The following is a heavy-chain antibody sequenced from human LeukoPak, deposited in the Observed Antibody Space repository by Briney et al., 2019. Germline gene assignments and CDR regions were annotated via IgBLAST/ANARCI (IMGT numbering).Heavy chain of an antibody. CDR3: ASGGVAVAGSAIDY. J-gene: IGHJ4*02. Sequence: ASVKVSCKASGYTFTEHFIHWVRQAPGQGPESMGWINPNGGGTNYAQKFQGRVAMTRDTSISTAYMELSRLTSDDTAVYYCASGGVAVAGSAIDYWGQGTLVTVSS. D-gene: IGHD6-19*01. CDR2: INPNGGGT. CDR1: GYTFTEHF. V-gene: IGHV1-2*02.